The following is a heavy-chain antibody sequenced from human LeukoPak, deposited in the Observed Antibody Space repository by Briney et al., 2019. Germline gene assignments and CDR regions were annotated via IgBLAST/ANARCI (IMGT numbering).Heavy chain of an antibody. CDR1: GFTFGDYA. D-gene: IGHD4-11*01. J-gene: IGHJ5*02. Sequence: GGYLRLSCTASGFTFGDYAMSWVRQAPGKGLEWVGFIRSKAYGGTAEYAASVKGRFTISRDDSKSIAYLQMNSLKTEDTAVYYCTRRPTVTTKGFWFDPWGQGTLVTVSS. V-gene: IGHV3-49*04. CDR2: IRSKAYGGTA. CDR3: TRRPTVTTKGFWFDP.